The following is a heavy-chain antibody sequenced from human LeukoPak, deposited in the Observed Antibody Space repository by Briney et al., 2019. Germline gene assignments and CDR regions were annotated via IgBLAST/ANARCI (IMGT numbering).Heavy chain of an antibody. CDR1: GFTFSDYY. D-gene: IGHD6-19*01. CDR2: ISSSGSTI. Sequence: PGGSLRLSCAASGFTFSDYYMSWIRQAPGKGLEWGSYISSSGSTIYYADSVEGRFTISRDNAKNSLYLQMNSLRAEDTAVYYCAREFGSYYSSGWEYFDYWGQGTLVTVSS. CDR3: AREFGSYYSSGWEYFDY. V-gene: IGHV3-11*01. J-gene: IGHJ4*02.